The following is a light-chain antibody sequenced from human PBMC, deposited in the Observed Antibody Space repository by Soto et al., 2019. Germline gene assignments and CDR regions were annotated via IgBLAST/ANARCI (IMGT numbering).Light chain of an antibody. CDR1: QSVGNNN. CDR2: DAS. V-gene: IGKV3-20*01. CDR3: QQYGSTPLT. Sequence: EIVLTQPPGTLSLSPGERATLSCRASQSVGNNNLAWYQQKPGQAPRFLIYDASSRATGIPDRFSGSGSGTDVTLTISRLEPEDFAVYYCQQYGSTPLTFGGGTKVEIK. J-gene: IGKJ4*01.